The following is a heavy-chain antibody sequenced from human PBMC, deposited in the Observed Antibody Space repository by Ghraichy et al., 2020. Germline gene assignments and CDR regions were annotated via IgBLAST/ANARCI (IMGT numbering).Heavy chain of an antibody. V-gene: IGHV4-4*07. D-gene: IGHD3-9*01. CDR2: IYTSGST. Sequence: SETLSLTCTVSGGSISSYYWSWIRQPAGKGLEWIGRIYTSGSTNYNPSLKSRVTMSVDTSKNQFSLKLSSVTAADTAVYYCARAATYYDILKRYHDAFDIWGQGTMVTVSS. CDR1: GGSISSYY. CDR3: ARAATYYDILKRYHDAFDI. J-gene: IGHJ3*02.